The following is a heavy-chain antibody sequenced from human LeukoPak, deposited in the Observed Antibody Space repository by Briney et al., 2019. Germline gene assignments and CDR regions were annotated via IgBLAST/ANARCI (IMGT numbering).Heavy chain of an antibody. V-gene: IGHV4-39*07. J-gene: IGHJ3*02. CDR3: ARSVDFWSGPVAFDI. CDR1: GGSISSSNYY. D-gene: IGHD3-3*01. Sequence: SETLSLTCAVSGGSISSSNYYWAWIRQPPGKGLEWIGSIYYSGSTYYNPSLKSRVTISVDTSKNQFSLKLSSMTAADTAVYYCARSVDFWSGPVAFDIWGQGTMVTVSS. CDR2: IYYSGST.